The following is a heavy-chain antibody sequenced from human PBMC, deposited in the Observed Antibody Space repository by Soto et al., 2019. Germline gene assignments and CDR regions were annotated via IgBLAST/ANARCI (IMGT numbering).Heavy chain of an antibody. CDR1: GFTFSSYG. CDR3: AKDGTYCSGGSCYRTGNYYYYMDV. CDR2: ISYDGSNK. D-gene: IGHD2-15*01. Sequence: GGSLRLSCAASGFTFSSYGMHWVRQAPGKGLEWVAVISYDGSNKYYADSVKGRFTISRDNSKNTLYLQMNSLRAEDTAVYYCAKDGTYCSGGSCYRTGNYYYYMDVWGKGTTVTVSS. J-gene: IGHJ6*03. V-gene: IGHV3-30*18.